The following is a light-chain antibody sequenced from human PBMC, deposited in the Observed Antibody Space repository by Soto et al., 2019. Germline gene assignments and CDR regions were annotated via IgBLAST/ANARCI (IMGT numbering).Light chain of an antibody. CDR3: QQYGSSPWT. CDR1: QRVSSNY. Sequence: EIVLTQSPGTLSLSPGERATLSCRGSQRVSSNYLAWYQQKPGQAPRLLIYGVFRRATGIPDRFSGSGSGTDFTLTISRLEPEDFAVYFCQQYGSSPWTVGQGTKVEIK. V-gene: IGKV3-20*01. J-gene: IGKJ1*01. CDR2: GVF.